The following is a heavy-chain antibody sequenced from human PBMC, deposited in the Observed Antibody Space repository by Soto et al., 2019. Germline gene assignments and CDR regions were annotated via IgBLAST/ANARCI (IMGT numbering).Heavy chain of an antibody. D-gene: IGHD6-13*01. CDR3: ARDTVRQQLGLRAFDY. Sequence: PSETLSLTCAVYGGSFSGYYWSWIRQPPGKGLEWIGEINHSGSTNYNPSLKSRVTISVDTSKNQFSLKLSSVTAADTAVYYCARDTVRQQLGLRAFDYWGQGTRVTVSS. J-gene: IGHJ4*02. CDR2: INHSGST. V-gene: IGHV4-34*01. CDR1: GGSFSGYY.